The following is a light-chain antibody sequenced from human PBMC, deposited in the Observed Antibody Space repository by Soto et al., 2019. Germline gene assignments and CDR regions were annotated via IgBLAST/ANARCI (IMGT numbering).Light chain of an antibody. Sequence: QSALTQPASVSGSPGQSISISCTGTSSDVGSYNLVSWYQQHPGNMIYEGSKRPPGVSIRFSGSKSGTSASLAITGLQAEDEADYYCQSYDSSLSAHVVFGGGTKVTVL. V-gene: IGLV2-14*02. J-gene: IGLJ2*01. CDR3: QSYDSSLSAHVV. CDR2: EGS. CDR1: SSDVGSYNL.